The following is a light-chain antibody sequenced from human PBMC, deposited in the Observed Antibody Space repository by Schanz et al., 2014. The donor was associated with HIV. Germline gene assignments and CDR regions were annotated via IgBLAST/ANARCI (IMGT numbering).Light chain of an antibody. J-gene: IGKJ3*01. CDR2: DAS. V-gene: IGKV1-12*01. CDR3: QQSNSLPLT. Sequence: DIQMTQSPSSLSASVGDRVTITCRASQSISSWLAWYQQKPGKAPKLLIYDASKLQTGVPSRFTGGGSGTVFTLTISNLQPEDFATYYCQQSNSLPLTFGPGTRVDVK. CDR1: QSISSW.